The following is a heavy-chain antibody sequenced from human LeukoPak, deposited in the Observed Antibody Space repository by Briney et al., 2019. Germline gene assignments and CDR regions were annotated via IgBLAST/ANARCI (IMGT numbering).Heavy chain of an antibody. CDR2: IFYSGTT. J-gene: IGHJ4*02. CDR1: RGSISDSSYY. CDR3: ARLSRVAYYTDY. Sequence: PSETLSLTCTVSRGSISDSSYYRGWIRQSPGKGLEWIANIFYSGTTHHNPSLMSRVTLSVDTSKNQFSLKLSSVTAADTAVYYCARLSRVAYYTDYWGRGTLVTVSS. D-gene: IGHD3-10*01. V-gene: IGHV4-39*01.